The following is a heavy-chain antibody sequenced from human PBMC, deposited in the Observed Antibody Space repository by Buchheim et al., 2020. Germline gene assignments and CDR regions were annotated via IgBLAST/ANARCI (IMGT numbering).Heavy chain of an antibody. CDR2: IYSGGST. J-gene: IGHJ6*02. V-gene: IGHV3-66*01. Sequence: EVQLVESGGGLVQPGGSLRLSCAASGFTVSSNYMSWVRQAPGKGLEWVSVIYSGGSTYYADSVKGRFTISRDNSKNTLYLLMNSLRAEDTAVYYCARVPPNYGSGSYYNFGMDVWGQGTT. D-gene: IGHD3-10*01. CDR3: ARVPPNYGSGSYYNFGMDV. CDR1: GFTVSSNY.